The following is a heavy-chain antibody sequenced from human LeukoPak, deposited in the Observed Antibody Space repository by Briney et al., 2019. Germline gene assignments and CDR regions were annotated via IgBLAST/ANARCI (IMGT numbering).Heavy chain of an antibody. V-gene: IGHV3-7*01. CDR2: IKQDGSEK. Sequence: PGGSLRLSCAASGFTFSSYWMSWVRQVPGKGLEWVANIKQDGSEKYYVDSVKGRFTISRDNAKNSPYLQMNSLRAEDTAVYYCARLIVGATGGGIDYWGQGTLVTVSS. CDR1: GFTFSSYW. CDR3: ARLIVGATGGGIDY. D-gene: IGHD1-26*01. J-gene: IGHJ4*02.